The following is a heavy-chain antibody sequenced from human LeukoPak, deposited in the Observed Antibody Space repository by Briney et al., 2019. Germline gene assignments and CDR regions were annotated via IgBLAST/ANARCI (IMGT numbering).Heavy chain of an antibody. CDR3: AKAGYYSVDY. D-gene: IGHD1-26*01. J-gene: IGHJ4*02. CDR2: IYSGGRT. V-gene: IGHV3-53*01. CDR1: GFSVSSNY. Sequence: PGGSLRLSCVASGFSVSSNYLSWVRQAPGKGLDWVSVIYSGGRTYYADSVKGRFTISRDNSKNTLYLQMDSLRTEDTAVYYCAKAGYYSVDYWGQGTLVTVSS.